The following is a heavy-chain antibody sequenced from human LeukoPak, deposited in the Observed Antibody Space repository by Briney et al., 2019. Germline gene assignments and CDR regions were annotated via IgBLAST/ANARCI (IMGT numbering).Heavy chain of an antibody. J-gene: IGHJ4*02. CDR2: INHRGST. CDR1: GGSFSGYY. CDR3: ARATVAATLRSFDY. Sequence: SETLSLTRAVYGGSFSGYYWSWIRQPPGKGLEWIGEINHRGSTNYNPSLKSRVTISVDTSKNQFSLKLSSVTAAATAVYYCARATVAATLRSFDYWGQGTLVTVSS. V-gene: IGHV4-34*01. D-gene: IGHD2-15*01.